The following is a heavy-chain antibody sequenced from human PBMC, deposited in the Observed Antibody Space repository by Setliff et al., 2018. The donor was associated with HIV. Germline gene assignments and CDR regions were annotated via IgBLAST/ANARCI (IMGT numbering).Heavy chain of an antibody. J-gene: IGHJ3*02. CDR1: GTSINTSDSY. V-gene: IGHV4-39*01. D-gene: IGHD4-17*01. CDR3: ARRFLTTVVTLAFDT. Sequence: PSETLSLTCTVSGTSINTSDSYWGWIRQPPGKGPDWIGSIYYTGHTYYNSSLKSRVTMSVDTSKNQFSLKLNSVTAADTAVYYCARRFLTTVVTLAFDTWGQGTMVTVS. CDR2: IYYTGHT.